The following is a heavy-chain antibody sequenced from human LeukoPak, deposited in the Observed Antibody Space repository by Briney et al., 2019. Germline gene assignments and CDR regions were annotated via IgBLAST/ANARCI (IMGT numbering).Heavy chain of an antibody. D-gene: IGHD3-22*01. CDR2: IYYSGST. CDR3: ATDYYDSSGYYYTEYFQH. CDR1: GGSISSGGYY. V-gene: IGHV4-31*03. Sequence: PSETLSLTCTVSGGSISSGGYYWSWVRQHPGKGLEWIGYIYYSGSTYYNPSLKSRVTISVDTSKNQFSLKLSSVTAADTAVYYCATDYYDSSGYYYTEYFQHWGQGTLVTVSS. J-gene: IGHJ1*01.